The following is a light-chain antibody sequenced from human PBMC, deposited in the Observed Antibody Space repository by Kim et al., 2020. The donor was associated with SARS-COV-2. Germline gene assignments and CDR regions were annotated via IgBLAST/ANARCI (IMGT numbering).Light chain of an antibody. Sequence: SATLSGRASQIVSFAYVAWYQQKPGQAPRLLICATSSRATGIPARFSGSGSGTGFTLTISRLEPEDFATYYCQHYTQQDDTSPRTFGQGTKVDIK. CDR1: QIVSFAY. V-gene: IGKV3-20*01. CDR2: ATS. J-gene: IGKJ1*01. CDR3: QHYTQQDDTSPRT.